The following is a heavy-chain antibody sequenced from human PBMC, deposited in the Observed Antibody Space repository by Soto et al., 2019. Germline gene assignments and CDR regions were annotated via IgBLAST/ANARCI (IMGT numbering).Heavy chain of an antibody. CDR2: ISYDGSNK. CDR3: AKDRAVVTASYYYYYGMDV. D-gene: IGHD2-21*02. Sequence: QVPLVESGGGVVQPGRSLRLSCAASGFTFSSYGMHWVRQAPGKGLEWVAVISYDGSNKYYADSVKGRFTISRDNSKNTLYLQMNSLRAEDTAVYYCAKDRAVVTASYYYYYGMDVWGQGTTVTVSS. CDR1: GFTFSSYG. J-gene: IGHJ6*02. V-gene: IGHV3-30*18.